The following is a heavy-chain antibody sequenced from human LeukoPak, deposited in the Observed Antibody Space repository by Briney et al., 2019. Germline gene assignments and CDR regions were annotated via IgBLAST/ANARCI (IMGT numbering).Heavy chain of an antibody. CDR3: ARDRWGYSYGGD. CDR1: GFAFSNYW. CDR2: IKQDGSEK. Sequence: GGSLRLSCAASGFAFSNYWMSWVRQAPGKGLEWVANIKQDGSEKFYVDSVKGRFTISRDNAKNSLYLQMNSLRADDTAVYFCARDRWGYSYGGDWGQGTLVTVSS. V-gene: IGHV3-7*01. J-gene: IGHJ4*02. D-gene: IGHD5-18*01.